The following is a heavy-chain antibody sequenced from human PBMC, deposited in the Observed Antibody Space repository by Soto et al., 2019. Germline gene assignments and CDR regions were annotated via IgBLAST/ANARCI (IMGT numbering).Heavy chain of an antibody. CDR1: GYTFTSYY. V-gene: IGHV1-46*03. CDR2: INPSGGST. D-gene: IGHD2-15*01. Sequence: ASVKFSCKPSGYTFTSYYMHWVRQAPGQGLEWMGIINPSGGSTSYAQKFQGRVTMTRDTSTSTVYMELSSLRSEDTAVYYCARRSWCSGGSCYHLDYWGQGTLVTVSS. CDR3: ARRSWCSGGSCYHLDY. J-gene: IGHJ4*02.